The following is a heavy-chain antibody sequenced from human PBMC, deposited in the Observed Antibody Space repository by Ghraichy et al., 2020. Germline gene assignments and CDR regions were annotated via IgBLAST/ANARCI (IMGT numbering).Heavy chain of an antibody. Sequence: SETLSLTCTVSGGSISTTGYYWGWIRQPPGKGLEWIGSVYYSGSTYYNPSLKSRVTISVDTSKNQFSLKLSSVTATDTAVFYCARHGEPYSSGWGAFSYYYGMDVWGQGTTVTVSS. D-gene: IGHD6-19*01. CDR1: GGSISTTGYY. J-gene: IGHJ6*02. CDR2: VYYSGST. V-gene: IGHV4-39*01. CDR3: ARHGEPYSSGWGAFSYYYGMDV.